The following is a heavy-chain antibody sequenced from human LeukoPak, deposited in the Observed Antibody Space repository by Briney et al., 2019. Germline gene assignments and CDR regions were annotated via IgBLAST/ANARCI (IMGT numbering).Heavy chain of an antibody. V-gene: IGHV3-30*04. CDR3: ARDHSSSSWPLRWFDP. CDR2: ISYDGSNK. CDR1: GFTFSSYA. Sequence: GGSLRLSCAASGFTFSSYAMHWVRQAPGKGLEWVAVISYDGSNKYYADSVKGRFTISRDNSKNTLYLQMNSLRAEDTAVYYCARDHSSSSWPLRWFDPWGQGTLV. J-gene: IGHJ5*02. D-gene: IGHD6-13*01.